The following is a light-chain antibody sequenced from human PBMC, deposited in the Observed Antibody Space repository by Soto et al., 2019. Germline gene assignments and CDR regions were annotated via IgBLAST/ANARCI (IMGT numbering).Light chain of an antibody. V-gene: IGKV1-33*01. J-gene: IGKJ4*01. CDR1: QDISNS. CDR2: DAS. CDR3: QQYDDLSALT. Sequence: DIQMTQSPSSLSASVGDRVTVTCQASQDISNSLNWYQHKPGEAPRLLIYDASNLEAGVPSRFSGSGSRTHFTFTISSLQPEDIATYYCQQYDDLSALTFGGGTKAE.